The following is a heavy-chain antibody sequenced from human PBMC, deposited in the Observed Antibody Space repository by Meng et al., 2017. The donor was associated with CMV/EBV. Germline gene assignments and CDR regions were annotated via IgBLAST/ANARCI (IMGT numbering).Heavy chain of an antibody. V-gene: IGHV1-58*01. J-gene: IGHJ4*02. Sequence: SVKVSCKASGFTFTSSAVQWVRQARGQRLEWIGWIVVGSGNTNYAQKFQERVTITRDMSTSTAYMELSSLRSEDTAEYYCAADIVVVPAATSGDYWGQGTLVTVSS. D-gene: IGHD2-2*01. CDR2: IVVGSGNT. CDR1: GFTFTSSA. CDR3: AADIVVVPAATSGDY.